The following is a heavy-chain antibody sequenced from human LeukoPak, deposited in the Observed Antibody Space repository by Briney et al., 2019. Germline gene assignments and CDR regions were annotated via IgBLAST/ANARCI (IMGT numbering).Heavy chain of an antibody. V-gene: IGHV3-23*01. J-gene: IGHJ4*02. D-gene: IGHD5-12*01. CDR1: GFTFSSYA. Sequence: GGSLRPSCAASGFTFSSYAMSWVRQAPGKGLEWVSVISGSGDSTYYADSVKGRFTVSRDNSKNTVYLQMNSLRAEDTAVYFCARDDSDIVATTKAFDHWGQGTLVTVSS. CDR3: ARDDSDIVATTKAFDH. CDR2: ISGSGDST.